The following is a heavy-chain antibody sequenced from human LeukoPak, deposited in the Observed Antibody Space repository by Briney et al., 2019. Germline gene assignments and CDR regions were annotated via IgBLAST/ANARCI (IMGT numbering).Heavy chain of an antibody. CDR1: GGSFSGYF. CDR3: AREESGSYPHNWFDP. J-gene: IGHJ5*02. CDR2: INESGST. D-gene: IGHD1-26*01. Sequence: PSETLSLTCAVFGGSFSGYFWSWIRQPPGKGLEWIGEINESGSTNYNPSLKSRVTISIDTSKNHFSLKLSSVTAADTAVYYCAREESGSYPHNWFDPWGQGTLVTVSS. V-gene: IGHV4-34*01.